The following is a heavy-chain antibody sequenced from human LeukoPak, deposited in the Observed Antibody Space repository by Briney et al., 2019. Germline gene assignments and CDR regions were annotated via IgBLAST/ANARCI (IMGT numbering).Heavy chain of an antibody. J-gene: IGHJ3*02. D-gene: IGHD2-15*01. CDR1: GFTFSSYW. CDR2: IKQDGSDK. CDR3: ASGPRWVGAAWAHSFDI. V-gene: IGHV3-7*01. Sequence: GGSLRLSCLDSGFTFSSYWMSWVRQAPGKGLEWVANIKQDGSDKYYVDSVKGRFTISRDNAKNSLYLQMNSLTAEDTAVYFCASGPRWVGAAWAHSFDIWGQGTMVTASS.